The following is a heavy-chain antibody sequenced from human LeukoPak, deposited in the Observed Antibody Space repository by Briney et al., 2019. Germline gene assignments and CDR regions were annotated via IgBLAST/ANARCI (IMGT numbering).Heavy chain of an antibody. CDR2: IYSGGST. D-gene: IGHD5-12*01. V-gene: IGHV3-53*01. J-gene: IGHJ4*02. CDR1: GFTVSSNY. Sequence: HPGGSLRLSCAASGFTVSSNYMSWVRQAPGKGLEWVSVIYSGGSTYYADSVKGRFTISRDNSKNTLYLQMNSLRAEDTAVYYCARTKRGYSGYDEHFDYWGQGTLVTVPS. CDR3: ARTKRGYSGYDEHFDY.